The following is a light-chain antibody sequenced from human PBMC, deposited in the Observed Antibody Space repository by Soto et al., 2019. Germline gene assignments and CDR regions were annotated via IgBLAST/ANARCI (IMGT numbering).Light chain of an antibody. J-gene: IGKJ1*01. CDR1: QSISSSF. CDR3: QQYGTSPWT. V-gene: IGKV3-20*01. Sequence: EIVLTQSPGTLSLSPGERATLSCRASQSISSSFLAWYQQKPGQAPRLLIYGASSRATGIPDGFSGSGSGTDFTLTISRLEPEDFAVYYCQQYGTSPWTFGQGTKVETK. CDR2: GAS.